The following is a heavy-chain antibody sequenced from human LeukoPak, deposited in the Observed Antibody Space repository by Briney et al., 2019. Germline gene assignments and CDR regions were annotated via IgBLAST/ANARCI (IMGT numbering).Heavy chain of an antibody. CDR1: GYTFTDYF. Sequence: ASVKVSCKASGYTFTDYFMYWVRQAPGQGLEWMGRINPNTGGTRYSQKFQGRVTMTRDTSINTAYMELRSLRFDDTAVYYCARDGGYDSNGWYGYYYYYYMDVWGRGTTVTVSS. CDR3: ARDGGYDSNGWYGYYYYYYMDV. D-gene: IGHD6-19*01. J-gene: IGHJ6*03. V-gene: IGHV1-2*06. CDR2: INPNTGGT.